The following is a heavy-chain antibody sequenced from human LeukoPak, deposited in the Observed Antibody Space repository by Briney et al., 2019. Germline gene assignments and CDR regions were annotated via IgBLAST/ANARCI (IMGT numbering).Heavy chain of an antibody. J-gene: IGHJ3*02. V-gene: IGHV3-23*01. CDR2: ISRGGGGST. CDR1: GFTFSTYD. CDR3: ARPGWQWLVFDAFDI. D-gene: IGHD6-19*01. Sequence: GGSLRLSCAASGFTFSTYDMSWVRQASGKGLECVASISRGGGGSTYYADSVKGRFTISRDNSKNTLYLQMNSLRAEDTAVYYCARPGWQWLVFDAFDIWGQGTMVTVSS.